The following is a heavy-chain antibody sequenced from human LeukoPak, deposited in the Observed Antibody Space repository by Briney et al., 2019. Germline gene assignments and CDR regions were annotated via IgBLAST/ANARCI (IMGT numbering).Heavy chain of an antibody. CDR2: IIPIFGTA. V-gene: IGHV1-69*13. CDR1: GGTFSSYA. D-gene: IGHD4-17*01. J-gene: IGHJ4*02. Sequence: SVKVSCTASGGTFSSYAISWVRQAPGQGLEWMGGIIPIFGTANYAQKFQGRVTITADESTSTVYMELSSLRSEDTAVYYCARSRVNKNWYFDYWGQGTLVTVSS. CDR3: ARSRVNKNWYFDY.